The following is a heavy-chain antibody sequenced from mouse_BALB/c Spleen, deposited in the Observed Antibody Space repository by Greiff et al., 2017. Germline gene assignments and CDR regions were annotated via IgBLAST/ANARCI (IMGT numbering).Heavy chain of an antibody. CDR2: ISYSGST. CDR3: ARGGYYYGPGDY. Sequence: EVKLVESGPGLVKPSQSLSLTCTVTGYSITSDYAWNWIRQFPGNKLEWMGYISYSGSTSYNPSLKSRISITRDTSKNQFFLQLNSVTTEDTATYYCARGGYYYGPGDYWGQGTTLTVSS. D-gene: IGHD1-1*01. J-gene: IGHJ2*01. V-gene: IGHV3-2*02. CDR1: GYSITSDYA.